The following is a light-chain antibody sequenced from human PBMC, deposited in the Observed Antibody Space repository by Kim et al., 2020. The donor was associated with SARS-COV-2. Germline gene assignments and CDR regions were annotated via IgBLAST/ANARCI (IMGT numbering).Light chain of an antibody. V-gene: IGKV1-5*03. CDR1: QNIRTW. J-gene: IGKJ2*01. Sequence: DVQMTQSPSTLSASVGDRVTITCRASQNIRTWLAWYQQKSGRAPKLLIYKASSLESGVPSRFSGSGSGTEFTLTITSLQPDDFATYYCQQYNGYPETFGQGTKLEI. CDR3: QQYNGYPET. CDR2: KAS.